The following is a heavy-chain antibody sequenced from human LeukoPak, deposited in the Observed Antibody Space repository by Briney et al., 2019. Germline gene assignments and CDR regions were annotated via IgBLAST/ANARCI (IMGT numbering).Heavy chain of an antibody. J-gene: IGHJ4*02. V-gene: IGHV3-23*01. Sequence: GGSLRLTCAASGFTFKKYAMDWVRQAPGKGLEWVSAISASGGSTDYADSVKGRFTISRDNSKNTLYLQMNSLRAEDTAIYYCAKKAVYGSGSYYFDYWGQGTLVTVSS. CDR3: AKKAVYGSGSYYFDY. D-gene: IGHD3-10*01. CDR2: ISASGGST. CDR1: GFTFKKYA.